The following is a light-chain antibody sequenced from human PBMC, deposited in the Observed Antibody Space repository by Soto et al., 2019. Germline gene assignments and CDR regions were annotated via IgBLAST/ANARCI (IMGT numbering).Light chain of an antibody. CDR1: SSDVGGYNY. CDR2: EVS. Sequence: QSVLTQPASVSGSPGQSITISCTGTSSDVGGYNYVSWYQLHPGKAPKLMVYEVSNRPSGVSNRFSGSKSGNTASLTISGLQAEDETDYYCSSYTSSTAYVFGTVTKVTVL. V-gene: IGLV2-14*01. J-gene: IGLJ1*01. CDR3: SSYTSSTAYV.